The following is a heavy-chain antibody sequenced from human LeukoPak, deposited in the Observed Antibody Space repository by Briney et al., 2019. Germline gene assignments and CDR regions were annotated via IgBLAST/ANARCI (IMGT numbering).Heavy chain of an antibody. Sequence: GGSLRLSCAASGFTFSSYGMHWVRQAPGKGLEWVAFIRYDGSNKYYADPVKGRFTISRDNSKNTLYLQMNSLRAEDTAVYYCAKDLAVVGSGSPGYWGQGTLVTVSS. V-gene: IGHV3-30*02. CDR1: GFTFSSYG. CDR2: IRYDGSNK. J-gene: IGHJ4*02. D-gene: IGHD3-10*01. CDR3: AKDLAVVGSGSPGY.